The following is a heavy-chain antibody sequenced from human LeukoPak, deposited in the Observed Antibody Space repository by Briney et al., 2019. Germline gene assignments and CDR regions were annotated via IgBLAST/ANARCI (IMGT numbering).Heavy chain of an antibody. Sequence: GGSLRLSCAASGFTFSSYGMHWVRQAPGKGLEWVAVIWYDGSNKYYADSVKGRFTISRDNSKNTLHLQMNSLRAEDTAVYYCARDPGQISMIVVVDYWGQGTLVTVSS. V-gene: IGHV3-33*01. D-gene: IGHD3-22*01. CDR1: GFTFSSYG. CDR2: IWYDGSNK. CDR3: ARDPGQISMIVVVDY. J-gene: IGHJ4*02.